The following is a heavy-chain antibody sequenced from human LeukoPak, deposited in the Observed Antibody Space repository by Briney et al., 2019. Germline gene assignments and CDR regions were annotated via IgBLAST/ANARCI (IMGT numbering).Heavy chain of an antibody. CDR3: ARDLPRSYSSSWQHDY. V-gene: IGHV3-7*03. CDR1: GFTFSTYW. J-gene: IGHJ4*02. CDR2: IKQDGSEK. Sequence: PGGSLRLSCAASGFTFSTYWMSWVRQAPGKGLEWVANIKQDGSEKYYVDSVKGRFTISRDNAKYSLYLQMNSLRSDDTAVYYCARDLPRSYSSSWQHDYWGQGTLVTVSS. D-gene: IGHD6-13*01.